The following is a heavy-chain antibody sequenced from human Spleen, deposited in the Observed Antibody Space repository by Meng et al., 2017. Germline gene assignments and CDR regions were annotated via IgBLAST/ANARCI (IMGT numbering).Heavy chain of an antibody. J-gene: IGHJ4*02. CDR3: ARMSYDTLTGYYHLFDY. Sequence: SETLSLTCTVSGGSISSSSYYWGWIRQPPGKGLEWIGSIYYSGSTYYNPSLKSRVTISVDTSKNQFSLKLSSVTAADTAVYYCARMSYDTLTGYYHLFDYWGQGTLVTVSS. D-gene: IGHD3-9*01. CDR2: IYYSGST. CDR1: GGSISSSSYY. V-gene: IGHV4-39*07.